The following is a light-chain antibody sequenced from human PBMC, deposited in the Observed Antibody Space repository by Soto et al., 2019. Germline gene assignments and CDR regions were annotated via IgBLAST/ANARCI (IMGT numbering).Light chain of an antibody. CDR2: GAS. V-gene: IGKV3-15*01. CDR3: QQFNTWPPVT. CDR1: QSISRN. Sequence: EIAMTQSPATLSVSPGERATLSCRASQSISRNLAWYQQKPGQAPRLLIYGASTRATGIPARFSGSGSGTEFTLTISSLQSEDFAVYYCQQFNTWPPVTFGGGTKVEIK. J-gene: IGKJ4*01.